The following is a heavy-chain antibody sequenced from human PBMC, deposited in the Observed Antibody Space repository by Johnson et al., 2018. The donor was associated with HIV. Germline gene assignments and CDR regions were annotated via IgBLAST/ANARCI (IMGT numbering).Heavy chain of an antibody. CDR1: GMIFSNLW. Sequence: VQLVESGGGLVKPGGSLRISCEASGMIFSNLWFNWVRQAPGKGLEWVGRIRSKSAGGTLEYAAPVKGRFTISRDDSRDTLYLQMNSLKTEDTAVYYCSTDHPTAPLIIMNAFDIWGQGTIVTVSS. D-gene: IGHD3-16*02. CDR2: IRSKSAGGTL. V-gene: IGHV3-15*01. CDR3: STDHPTAPLIIMNAFDI. J-gene: IGHJ3*02.